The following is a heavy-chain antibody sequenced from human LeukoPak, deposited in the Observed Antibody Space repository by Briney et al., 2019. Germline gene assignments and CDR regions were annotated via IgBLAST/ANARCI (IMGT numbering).Heavy chain of an antibody. J-gene: IGHJ6*03. D-gene: IGHD2-2*01. CDR2: TYYRSKWYN. V-gene: IGHV6-1*01. CDR1: GDSVSSKSAA. Sequence: SQTLSLTCAISGDSVSSKSAAWNWIRQSPSRGLEWLGRTYYRSKWYNDYAVSVKSRITINPDTSKNQFSLQLNSVTPEDTAVYYCASGYCSSTSCYVSYYMDVWGKGTTVTVSS. CDR3: ASGYCSSTSCYVSYYMDV.